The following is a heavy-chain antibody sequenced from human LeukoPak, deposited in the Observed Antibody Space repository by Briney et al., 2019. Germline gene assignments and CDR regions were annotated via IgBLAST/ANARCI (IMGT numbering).Heavy chain of an antibody. J-gene: IGHJ4*02. V-gene: IGHV4-59*01. CDR1: GGSISSYY. CDR3: ARECSSTSCSYYFDY. Sequence: SETQSLTCTVSGGSISSYYWSWIRQPPGKGLEWIGYIYYSGSTNYNPSLKSRVTMSVDTSKNQFSLKLSSVTAADTAVYYCARECSSTSCSYYFDYWGQGTLVTVSS. CDR2: IYYSGST. D-gene: IGHD2-2*01.